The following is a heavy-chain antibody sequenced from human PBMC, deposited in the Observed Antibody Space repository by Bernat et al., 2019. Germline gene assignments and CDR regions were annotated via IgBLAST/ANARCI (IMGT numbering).Heavy chain of an antibody. V-gene: IGHV3-7*03. D-gene: IGHD1-26*01. CDR2: IKQDGSEK. J-gene: IGHJ3*02. CDR1: GFTFSSYW. Sequence: EVQLVESGGGLVQPGGSLRLSCAASGFTFSSYWMSWVRQAPGKGLEWVANIKQDGSEKYYVDSVKGRFTISRDNAKNSLYLQMNSLRAEDTAVYYCARGLFGSLDAFDIWGQGTMVTVSS. CDR3: ARGLFGSLDAFDI.